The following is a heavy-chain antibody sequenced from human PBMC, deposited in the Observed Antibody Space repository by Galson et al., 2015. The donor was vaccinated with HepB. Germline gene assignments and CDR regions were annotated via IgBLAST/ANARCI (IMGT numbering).Heavy chain of an antibody. CDR3: ARKATYYYEKSGPDP. CDR1: GFTFSNYD. D-gene: IGHD3-22*01. CDR2: ISSSGSTT. V-gene: IGHV3-48*03. J-gene: IGHJ5*02. Sequence: SLRLSCAASGFTFSNYDMNWVRQAPGKGLEWISYISSSGSTTYYADSVKGRFTVSRDDAKNSLYMQMNSLRAEDTAVYYCARKATYYYEKSGPDPWGQGTLVTVSS.